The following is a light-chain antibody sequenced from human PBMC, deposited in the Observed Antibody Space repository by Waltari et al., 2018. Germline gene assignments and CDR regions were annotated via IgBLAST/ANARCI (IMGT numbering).Light chain of an antibody. CDR2: GAS. CDR3: QQYNDYPFT. V-gene: IGKV1-16*02. J-gene: IGKJ3*01. Sequence: DIQMTQSPSSLSASVGERVTITCRGSQGISNTLAWLQQKPGKAPKSLVYGASSLQSGGPSKFIGSGSGTDFTLTISSLQPEDFATYYCQQYNDYPFTFGPGTKVDIK. CDR1: QGISNT.